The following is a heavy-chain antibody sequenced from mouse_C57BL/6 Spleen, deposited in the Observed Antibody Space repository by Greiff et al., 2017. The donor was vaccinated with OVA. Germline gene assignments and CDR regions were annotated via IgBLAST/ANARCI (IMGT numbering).Heavy chain of an antibody. Sequence: EVQGVESGGGLVQPGESLKLSCESNEYEFPSHDMSWVRKTPEKRLELVAAINSDGGSTYYPDTMERRFIISRDNTKKTLYLQMSSLRSEDTALYYCARSTMVTTPFNYAMDYWGQGTSVTVSS. J-gene: IGHJ4*01. CDR2: INSDGGST. V-gene: IGHV5-2*01. D-gene: IGHD2-2*01. CDR3: ARSTMVTTPFNYAMDY. CDR1: EYEFPSHD.